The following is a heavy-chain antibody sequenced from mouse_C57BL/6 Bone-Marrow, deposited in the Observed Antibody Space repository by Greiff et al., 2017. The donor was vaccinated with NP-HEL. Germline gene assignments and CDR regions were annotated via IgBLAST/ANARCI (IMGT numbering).Heavy chain of an antibody. CDR1: GYAFTNYL. V-gene: IGHV1-54*01. CDR3: ARSGLPWFAY. Sequence: VKLMESGAELVRPGTSVKVSCKASGYAFTNYLIEWVKQRPGQGLEWIGVINPGSGGTNYNEKFKGKATLTADKSSSTAYMQLSSLTSEDSAVYFCARSGLPWFAYWGQGTLVTVSA. J-gene: IGHJ3*01. CDR2: INPGSGGT.